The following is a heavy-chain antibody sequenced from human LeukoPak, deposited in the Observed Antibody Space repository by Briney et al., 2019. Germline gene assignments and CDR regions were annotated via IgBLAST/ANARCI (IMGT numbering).Heavy chain of an antibody. Sequence: SQTLSLTCTVSGGSISSGDYYWSWIRQPPGKGLEWIGYIYYSGSAYYNPSLKSRVTISVDTSKNQFSLKLSSVTAADTAVYYCAREVGATTHDAFDIWGQGTMVTVSS. CDR2: IYYSGSA. D-gene: IGHD1-26*01. CDR1: GGSISSGDYY. CDR3: AREVGATTHDAFDI. V-gene: IGHV4-30-4*08. J-gene: IGHJ3*02.